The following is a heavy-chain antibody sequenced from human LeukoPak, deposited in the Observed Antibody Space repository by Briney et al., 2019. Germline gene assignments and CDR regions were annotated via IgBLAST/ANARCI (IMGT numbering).Heavy chain of an antibody. CDR3: ARSRDGYKIFDC. Sequence: PSETLSLTCAVSGGSISSINWWSWVRQPLGKGLEWIGEIYHSGSPNYNPSLKSRVTISVDKSKNQFSLKLTSVTAADTALYYCARSRDGYKIFDCWGQGTLVTVSS. V-gene: IGHV4-4*02. CDR1: GGSISSINW. CDR2: IYHSGSP. D-gene: IGHD5-24*01. J-gene: IGHJ4*02.